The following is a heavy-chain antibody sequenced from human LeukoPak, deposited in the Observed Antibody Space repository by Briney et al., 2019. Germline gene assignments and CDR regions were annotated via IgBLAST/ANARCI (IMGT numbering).Heavy chain of an antibody. CDR2: FNVGNGKT. Sequence: ASVKVSCKASAYTFTSYTMRWVRQAPGQRLEWMGWFNVGNGKTKYSQKFQGRVSITRDTSASTAYMELSSQRSEDTAVYYCVRTYDVLTGFISSYFFDYWGQGTLVTVSS. CDR1: AYTFTSYT. J-gene: IGHJ4*02. D-gene: IGHD3-9*01. V-gene: IGHV1-3*01. CDR3: VRTYDVLTGFISSYFFDY.